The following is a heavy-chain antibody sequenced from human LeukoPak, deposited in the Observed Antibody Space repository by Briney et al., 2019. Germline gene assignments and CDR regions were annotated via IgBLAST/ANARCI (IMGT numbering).Heavy chain of an antibody. CDR3: ARGGYGGNFLDY. Sequence: ASVTVSFTASAYTFTVYYMHWVRQAPGQGLEWMGWINPNSGGTNYAQKFQGRVTMTRDTSISTAYMELSRLRSDDTAVYYCARGGYGGNFLDYWGQGTLVTVSS. J-gene: IGHJ4*02. CDR2: INPNSGGT. CDR1: AYTFTVYY. D-gene: IGHD4-23*01. V-gene: IGHV1-2*02.